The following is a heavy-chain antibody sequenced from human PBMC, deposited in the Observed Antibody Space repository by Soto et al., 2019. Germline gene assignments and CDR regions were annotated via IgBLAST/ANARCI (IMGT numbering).Heavy chain of an antibody. CDR1: GFTFISYA. CDR2: ISGSGGST. CDR3: AKDQGITGTSFAYYYYYYGMDV. V-gene: IGHV3-23*01. J-gene: IGHJ6*02. D-gene: IGHD1-7*01. Sequence: GGSLRLSCAASGFTFISYAMSWVRQAPGKGLEWVSAISGSGGSTYYADSVKGRFTISRDNSKNTLYLQMNSLRAEDTAVYYCAKDQGITGTSFAYYYYYYGMDVWGQGTTVTVSS.